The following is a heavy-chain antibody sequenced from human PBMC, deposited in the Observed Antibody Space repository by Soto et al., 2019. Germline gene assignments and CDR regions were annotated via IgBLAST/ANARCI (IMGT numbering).Heavy chain of an antibody. D-gene: IGHD6-19*01. J-gene: IGHJ4*02. Sequence: AGGSLRLSCAASGSTFSSHSMNWVRQAPGKGLEWVSSITSSSSYINYADSVKGRFTISRDNAKTSLYLQMNSLRAEDTAVYYCAREPGVSSGWYVDYWGQGTLVTVSS. CDR2: ITSSSSYI. CDR1: GSTFSSHS. V-gene: IGHV3-21*01. CDR3: AREPGVSSGWYVDY.